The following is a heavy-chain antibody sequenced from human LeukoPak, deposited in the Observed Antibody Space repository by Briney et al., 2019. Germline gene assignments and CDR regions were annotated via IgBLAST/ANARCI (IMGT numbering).Heavy chain of an antibody. CDR2: ISTDGSNT. J-gene: IGHJ6*02. CDR1: GFTFNNYW. D-gene: IGHD6-6*01. CDR3: ATRPDVGMDV. V-gene: IGHV3-74*01. Sequence: PGGSLRLSCAASGFTFNNYWMHWVRQAPGKGLMWVSRISTDGSNTNYADPVKGRFTMSRDNAKNSLYLQMNSLRAEDTAVYYCATRPDVGMDVWGQGTTVTVSS.